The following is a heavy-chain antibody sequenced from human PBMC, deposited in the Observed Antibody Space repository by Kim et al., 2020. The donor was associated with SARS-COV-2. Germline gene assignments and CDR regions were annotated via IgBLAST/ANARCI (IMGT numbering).Heavy chain of an antibody. V-gene: IGHV3-30*15. D-gene: IGHD3-10*01. J-gene: IGHJ5*02. Sequence: NYADSVKGRFTISTDIAKNTVYLQMRRLRTDDTAIYYCARDSALSGSYLDLWGRGTQVTVSS. CDR3: ARDSALSGSYLDL.